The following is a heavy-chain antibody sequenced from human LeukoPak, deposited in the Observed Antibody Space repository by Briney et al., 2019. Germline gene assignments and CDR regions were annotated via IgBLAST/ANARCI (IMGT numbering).Heavy chain of an antibody. V-gene: IGHV1-2*06. CDR1: GYTFTGYH. D-gene: IGHD2-2*01. CDR2: INPNSGDT. J-gene: IGHJ4*02. CDR3: ARDYCSSTSCLFDY. Sequence: GASVTVSCKASGYTFTGYHMHWVRQAPGQGLEWMGRINPNSGDTNYAQKFQGRVTMTRDTSISTAYMELSRLRFDDTAVYYCARDYCSSTSCLFDYWGQGTLVTVSS.